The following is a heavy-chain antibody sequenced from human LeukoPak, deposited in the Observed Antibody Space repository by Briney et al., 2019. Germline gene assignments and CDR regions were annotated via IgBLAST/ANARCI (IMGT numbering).Heavy chain of an antibody. CDR2: ISSSSSYI. J-gene: IGHJ6*02. D-gene: IGHD4-17*01. Sequence: GGSLRLSCAASGFTFSSYSMNWVRQAPGKGLEWVSSISSSSSYIYYADSVKGRFTISRDNAKNSLYLQMNSLRAEDTAVYYCARDDDYGEISGYYGMDVWGQGTTVTVSS. CDR3: ARDDDYGEISGYYGMDV. CDR1: GFTFSSYS. V-gene: IGHV3-21*01.